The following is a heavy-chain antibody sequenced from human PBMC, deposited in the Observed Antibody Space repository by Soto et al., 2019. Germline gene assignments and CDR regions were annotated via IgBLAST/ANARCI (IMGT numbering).Heavy chain of an antibody. CDR2: VSGSGGST. CDR1: GFTFSSYA. J-gene: IGHJ4*01. CDR3: DNVGGNDFWSGVTGD. Sequence: EVQLLESGGGLVQPGGSLRLSCAASGFTFSSYAMSWVRQAPGKGLEWVSAVSGSGGSTYYADSVKGRFTISRDNSKNTLYLQMNSLRAEDTAVYYCDNVGGNDFWSGVTGDWGHGTLVTVSS. V-gene: IGHV3-23*01. D-gene: IGHD3-3*01.